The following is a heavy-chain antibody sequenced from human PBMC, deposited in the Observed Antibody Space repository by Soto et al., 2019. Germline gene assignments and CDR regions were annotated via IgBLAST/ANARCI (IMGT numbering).Heavy chain of an antibody. V-gene: IGHV3-30-3*01. CDR2: ISYDGSNK. CDR3: ARDSEYYDILTGYHGYYYYGMDV. CDR1: GFTFSSYA. D-gene: IGHD3-9*01. Sequence: GGSLRLSCAASGFTFSSYAMHWVRQAPGKGLEWVAVISYDGSNKYYADSVKGRFTISRDNSKNTLYLQMNSLRAEDTAVYYCARDSEYYDILTGYHGYYYYGMDVWGQGTTVTVSS. J-gene: IGHJ6*02.